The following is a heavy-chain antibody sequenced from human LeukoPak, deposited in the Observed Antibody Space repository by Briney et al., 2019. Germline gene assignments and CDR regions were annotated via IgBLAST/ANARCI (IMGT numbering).Heavy chain of an antibody. CDR3: ARGGYCSGGSCYYAEQFDY. CDR1: GGSFSGYY. Sequence: SETLSLTCAVYGGSFSGYYWSWIRQPPGKGLEWIGETNHSGSTNYNPSLKSRVTISVDTSKNQFSLKLSSVTAADTAVYYCARGGYCSGGSCYYAEQFDYWGQGTLVTVSS. CDR2: TNHSGST. J-gene: IGHJ4*02. V-gene: IGHV4-34*01. D-gene: IGHD2-15*01.